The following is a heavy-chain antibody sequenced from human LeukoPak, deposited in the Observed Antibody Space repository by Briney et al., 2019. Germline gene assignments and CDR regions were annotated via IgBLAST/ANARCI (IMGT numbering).Heavy chain of an antibody. D-gene: IGHD5-18*01. V-gene: IGHV3-30*03. CDR3: ASGKGPWIQLWSDSYYYGMDV. CDR2: ISYDGSNK. J-gene: IGHJ6*02. CDR1: GFTFTSYG. Sequence: GSLRLSCAASGFTFTSYGMHWVRQAPGKGLEWVAVISYDGSNKYYADSVKGRFTISRDNSKNTLYLQMNSLRAEDTAVYYCASGKGPWIQLWSDSYYYGMDVWGQGTTVTVSS.